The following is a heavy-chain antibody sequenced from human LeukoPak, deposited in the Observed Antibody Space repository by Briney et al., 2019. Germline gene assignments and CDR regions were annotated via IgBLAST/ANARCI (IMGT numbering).Heavy chain of an antibody. D-gene: IGHD6-19*01. CDR3: TRVAPVTGSRYFDY. J-gene: IGHJ4*02. V-gene: IGHV3-15*01. CDR1: GFTFSNAW. Sequence: NPGESLRLSCAASGFTFSNAWMSWVRQAPGKGLEWVGRIKSKTDGGTTDYAAPVKGRFTISRDDSKNSLYLQMNSLKTEDTAVYYCTRVAPVTGSRYFDYWGQGALVTVSS. CDR2: IKSKTDGGTT.